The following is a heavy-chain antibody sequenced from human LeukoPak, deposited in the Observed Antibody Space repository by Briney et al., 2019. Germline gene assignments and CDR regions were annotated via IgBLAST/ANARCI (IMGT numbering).Heavy chain of an antibody. CDR1: GGTFSSYA. D-gene: IGHD2-2*01. CDR2: IIPIFGTA. Sequence: ASVKVSCKASGGTFSSYAISWVRQAPGQGREWMGGIIPIFGTANYAQKFQGRVTITTDESTSTAYMELSSLRSEDTAVYYCARGQYCSSTSCYGVEGAFDIWGQGTMVTVSS. J-gene: IGHJ3*02. V-gene: IGHV1-69*05. CDR3: ARGQYCSSTSCYGVEGAFDI.